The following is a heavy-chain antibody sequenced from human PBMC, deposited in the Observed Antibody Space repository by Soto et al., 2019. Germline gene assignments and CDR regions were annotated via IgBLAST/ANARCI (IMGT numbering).Heavy chain of an antibody. CDR3: ARLGYCTGTSCYTFDS. V-gene: IGHV5-10-1*01. CDR2: INPSDSYT. CDR1: GYSFTSYW. Sequence: GESLKISCQGPGYSFTSYWIGWVRQRPGKGLEWMGRINPSDSYTAYSPSFQGHVTISTDKSFSTAYLQWSGVKAADTALYYCARLGYCTGTSCYTFDSWGQGTLVTVSS. D-gene: IGHD2-2*02. J-gene: IGHJ4*02.